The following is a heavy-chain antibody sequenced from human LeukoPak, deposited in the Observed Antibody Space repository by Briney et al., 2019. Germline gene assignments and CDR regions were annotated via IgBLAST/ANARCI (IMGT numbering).Heavy chain of an antibody. Sequence: GGSLRLSCAVSGLTFKIYSMNWVRQAPGKGLEWVSYISSSGSTTYYADSVKGRFTISRDNAENSLSLQMNSLRDEDTAVYYCASEGDLFDYWGQGTLVTVSS. V-gene: IGHV3-48*02. J-gene: IGHJ4*02. CDR1: GLTFKIYS. D-gene: IGHD1-26*01. CDR2: ISSSGSTT. CDR3: ASEGDLFDY.